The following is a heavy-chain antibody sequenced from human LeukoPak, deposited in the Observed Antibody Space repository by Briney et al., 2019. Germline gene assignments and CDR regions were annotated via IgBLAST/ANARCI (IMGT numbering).Heavy chain of an antibody. Sequence: GGSLRLSCAASGFTVSHNYMTWVRQAPGKGLEWISIIYSGGSTYYADSVKGRFTISRDNSKNTLYLQMNSLRAEDTAVYYCGILPGSGHWGQGTLVTVSS. CDR3: GILPGSGH. CDR1: GFTVSHNY. V-gene: IGHV3-53*01. CDR2: IYSGGST. J-gene: IGHJ1*01. D-gene: IGHD2-15*01.